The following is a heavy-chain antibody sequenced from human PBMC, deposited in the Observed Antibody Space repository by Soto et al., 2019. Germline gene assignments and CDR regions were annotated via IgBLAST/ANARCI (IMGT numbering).Heavy chain of an antibody. CDR2: INAGNGNT. V-gene: IGHV1-3*01. D-gene: IGHD2-2*01. Sequence: ASVKVSCKASGYTFTSYAMQWVRQAPGQRLEWMGWINAGNGNTKYSQKFQGRVTITRDKSTSTAYMELSSLRSEDTAVYYCAATYCSSTSCYYNWFDPWGQGTLVTVSS. CDR3: AATYCSSTSCYYNWFDP. CDR1: GYTFTSYA. J-gene: IGHJ5*02.